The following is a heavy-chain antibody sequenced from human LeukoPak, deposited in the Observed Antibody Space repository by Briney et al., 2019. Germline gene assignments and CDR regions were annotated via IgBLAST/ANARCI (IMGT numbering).Heavy chain of an antibody. CDR2: ISAYNGNT. J-gene: IGHJ5*02. CDR3: ARNAYVWGSYRYSFDP. V-gene: IGHV1-18*01. Sequence: ASVKVSCKASGYTFSSYGISWVRQAPGQGLEWMGWISAYNGNTNYAQKLQGRVTMTTGTSTSTAYMELRSLRSDDTAVYYCARNAYVWGSYRYSFDPWGRGTLVTVSS. CDR1: GYTFSSYG. D-gene: IGHD3-16*02.